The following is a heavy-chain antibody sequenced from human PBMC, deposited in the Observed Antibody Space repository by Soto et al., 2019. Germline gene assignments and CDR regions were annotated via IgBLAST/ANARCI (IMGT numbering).Heavy chain of an antibody. CDR2: ISSSGDII. J-gene: IGHJ4*02. Sequence: QVQLVESGGGLVKPGGSLRLSCAASGFTFSDHYMSWIRQAPGKGLEWVSYISSSGDIIYYADSMKGRFTISRDNAKNSLYLQMNSLIAEDTAVYYCARDLGYYDSSGYFDYWGQGTLVTVSS. CDR1: GFTFSDHY. CDR3: ARDLGYYDSSGYFDY. V-gene: IGHV3-11*01. D-gene: IGHD3-22*01.